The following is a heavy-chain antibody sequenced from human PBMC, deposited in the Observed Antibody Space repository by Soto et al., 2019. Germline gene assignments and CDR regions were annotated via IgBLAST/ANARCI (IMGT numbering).Heavy chain of an antibody. J-gene: IGHJ4*02. CDR1: GFTFSSYG. Sequence: QVPLVESGGGVVQPGRSLRLSCAASGFTFSSYGMHWVRQAPGKGLEWVAVISYDGSNKYYADSVKGRFTISRDNSKNTLYLQMNSLRAEDTAVYYCAKTGSMITFGGVPDYWGQGTLVTVSS. CDR2: ISYDGSNK. D-gene: IGHD3-16*01. CDR3: AKTGSMITFGGVPDY. V-gene: IGHV3-30*18.